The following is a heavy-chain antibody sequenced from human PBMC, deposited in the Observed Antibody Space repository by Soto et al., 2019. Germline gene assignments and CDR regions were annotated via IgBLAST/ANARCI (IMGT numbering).Heavy chain of an antibody. CDR1: GGSISSSSYY. CDR3: AGTYCSGGSCYFEVPDAFDI. V-gene: IGHV4-39*01. J-gene: IGHJ3*02. CDR2: IYYSGST. D-gene: IGHD2-15*01. Sequence: SETLSLTCTVSGGSISSSSYYWGWIRQPPGKGLEWIGSIYYSGSTYYNPSLKSRVTISVDTSKNQFSLKLSSVTAADTAVYYCAGTYCSGGSCYFEVPDAFDIWGQGTMVTVSS.